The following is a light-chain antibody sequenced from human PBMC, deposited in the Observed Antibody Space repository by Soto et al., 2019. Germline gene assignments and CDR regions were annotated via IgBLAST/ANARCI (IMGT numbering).Light chain of an antibody. CDR3: CSYAGKVV. CDR1: SSDVGGYNY. J-gene: IGLJ2*01. Sequence: QSALTQPRSVSGSPGQSVTISCTGTSSDVGGYNYVSWYQQHPGKAPKLMIYDVSKRPSGVPDRFSGSESGNTASLTISGLQAEDEADYYCCSYAGKVVFGGGTKLTVL. CDR2: DVS. V-gene: IGLV2-11*01.